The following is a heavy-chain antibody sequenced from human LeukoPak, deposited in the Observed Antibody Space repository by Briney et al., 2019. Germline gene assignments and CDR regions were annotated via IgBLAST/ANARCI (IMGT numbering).Heavy chain of an antibody. Sequence: ASVKVSCKASGYTFTSSYMHWVRQAPGQGLEWMGVINPSDGFTTYAQKFQGRLTMTRDMSTSTVYMELSSLRSEDTALYYCATAGRRLFGVLIPLSFDYWGQGTLVTVSS. CDR3: ATAGRRLFGVLIPLSFDY. J-gene: IGHJ4*02. V-gene: IGHV1-46*01. D-gene: IGHD3-3*01. CDR2: INPSDGFT. CDR1: GYTFTSSY.